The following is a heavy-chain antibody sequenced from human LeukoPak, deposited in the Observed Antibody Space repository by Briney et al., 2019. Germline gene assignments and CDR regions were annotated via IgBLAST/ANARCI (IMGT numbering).Heavy chain of an antibody. CDR3: ARHADGGTYPLDY. D-gene: IGHD1-26*01. J-gene: IGHJ4*02. CDR1: GLPTTRNS. Sequence: PSQTLSLACAGPGLPTTRNSRSSILQPPRDRIEHIGYIHYSADSNNNPSLKSRVTMSMDTSKNQFSLKLTSVTAADTAVYYCARHADGGTYPLDYWGQGTLVTVSS. V-gene: IGHV4-59*08. CDR2: IHYSADS.